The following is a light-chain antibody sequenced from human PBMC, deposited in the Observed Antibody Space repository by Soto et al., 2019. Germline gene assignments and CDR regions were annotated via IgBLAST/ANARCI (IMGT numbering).Light chain of an antibody. Sequence: QSVLTQPPSASGTPGQRVTISCSGSSSNIGSNTVNWYQQVPGTAPKLLIYSSNQRPSGVPDRFSASKSGTSVSLAISGLQSEDEADYYCAAWDDSLNGLVFGGGTKLTVL. V-gene: IGLV1-44*01. CDR1: SSNIGSNT. J-gene: IGLJ2*01. CDR2: SSN. CDR3: AAWDDSLNGLV.